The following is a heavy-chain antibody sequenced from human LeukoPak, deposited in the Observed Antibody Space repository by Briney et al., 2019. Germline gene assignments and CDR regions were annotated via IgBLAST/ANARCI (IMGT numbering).Heavy chain of an antibody. D-gene: IGHD1-26*01. CDR2: IGSKANSYAT. V-gene: IGHV3-73*01. J-gene: IGHJ4*02. CDR1: GFTFSGSA. CDR3: TRDGSGSYPTFDY. Sequence: GGSLKLSCAASGFTFSGSAMHWVRQASGKGLEWVGRIGSKANSYATAYAASVKGRFTISRDDSKNTAYLQMNSLKTEDTAVYYCTRDGSGSYPTFDYWGQGTLVTVSS.